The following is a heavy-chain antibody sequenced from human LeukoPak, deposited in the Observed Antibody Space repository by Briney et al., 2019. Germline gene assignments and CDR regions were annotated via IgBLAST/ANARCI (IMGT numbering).Heavy chain of an antibody. CDR1: GFTFSSYA. Sequence: PGGSLRLSCAASGFTFSSYAMHWVRQAPGKGLEWVAVISYDGSNKYYADSVKGRFTISRDNSKNTLYLQMNSLRAEDTAVYYCARAKGLRFLEWPHVLGVFDYWGQGTLVTVSS. CDR2: ISYDGSNK. V-gene: IGHV3-30-3*01. CDR3: ARAKGLRFLEWPHVLGVFDY. D-gene: IGHD3-3*01. J-gene: IGHJ4*02.